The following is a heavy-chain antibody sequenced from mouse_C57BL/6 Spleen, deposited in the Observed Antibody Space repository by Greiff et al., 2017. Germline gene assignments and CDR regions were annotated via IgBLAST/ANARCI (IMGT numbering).Heavy chain of an antibody. J-gene: IGHJ1*03. CDR1: GYTFTSYW. CDR2: INPSNGGT. V-gene: IGHV1-53*01. CDR3: ASTLYCGSSHWDFDV. Sequence: QVQLQQPGTELVKPGASVKLSCKASGYTFTSYWMHWVKQRPGQGLEWIGNINPSNGGTNYNAKFKVKATLTVDKSSSTAYMPVSSLTSEDSAVYYCASTLYCGSSHWDFDVWGTGTTVTVSS. D-gene: IGHD1-1*01.